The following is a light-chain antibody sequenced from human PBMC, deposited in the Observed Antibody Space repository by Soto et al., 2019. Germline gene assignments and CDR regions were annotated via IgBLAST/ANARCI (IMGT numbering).Light chain of an antibody. CDR1: QSVSSN. CDR2: GAS. CDR3: QQYNNWPLT. J-gene: IGKJ4*01. Sequence: EIVMTPSPATLSVSPGERVTLSCRARQSVSSNLAWYQQKPGQAPRLLIYGASTRATGIPARFSGSGSGTEFTLTISSLQSEDFAVYYCQQYNNWPLTFGGGTKVEIK. V-gene: IGKV3-15*01.